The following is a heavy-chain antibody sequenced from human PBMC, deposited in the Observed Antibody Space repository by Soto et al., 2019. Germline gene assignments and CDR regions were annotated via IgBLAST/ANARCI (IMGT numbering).Heavy chain of an antibody. J-gene: IGHJ4*01. Sequence: ASVKVSCKASGYTLSGYYMHWVRQAPGQGLEWMGWINPNSGGTKYAQKFQGWVTMTRDTSISTVYMELNRLRSDDTAVYYCARDRSSYCSTSSCYVSYFDYWGQ. CDR1: GYTLSGYY. CDR2: INPNSGGT. CDR3: ARDRSSYCSTSSCYVSYFDY. V-gene: IGHV1-2*04. D-gene: IGHD2-2*01.